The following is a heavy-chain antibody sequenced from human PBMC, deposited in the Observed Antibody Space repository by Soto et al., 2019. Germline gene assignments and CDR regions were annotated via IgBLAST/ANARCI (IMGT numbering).Heavy chain of an antibody. Sequence: ASVKVSCKASGYTFSNYGITLVRQAPGQGLEWVGWININSGNTGYAQKFQGRVTMTRNTSISTAYMELSSLRSEDTAVYYCARGKWSSGWDFEYWGQGTLVTVSS. CDR3: ARGKWSSGWDFEY. CDR2: ININSGNT. CDR1: GYTFSNYG. J-gene: IGHJ4*02. V-gene: IGHV1-8*02. D-gene: IGHD6-19*01.